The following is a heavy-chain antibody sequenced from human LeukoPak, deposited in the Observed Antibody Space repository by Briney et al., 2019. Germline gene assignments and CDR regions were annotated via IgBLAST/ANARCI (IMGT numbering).Heavy chain of an antibody. D-gene: IGHD3-3*01. CDR3: ARKDFWSGYFDY. V-gene: IGHV3-7*01. CDR2: IKKDGSEK. CDR1: GFTFSNAW. J-gene: IGHJ4*02. Sequence: GGSLRLSCAASGFTFSNAWMSWVRQAPGKGLEWVANIKKDGSEKYYVDSVKGRFTIFRDNAKNSLYLQMNSLRVEDTAVYYCARKDFWSGYFDYWGQGTLVTVSS.